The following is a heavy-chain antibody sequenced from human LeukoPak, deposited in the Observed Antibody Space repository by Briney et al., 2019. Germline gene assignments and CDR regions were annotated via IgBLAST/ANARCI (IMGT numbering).Heavy chain of an antibody. CDR1: GFTFSSYW. CDR3: ARDALYGDYAGNWFDP. J-gene: IGHJ5*02. CDR2: INSDGSST. Sequence: GGSLRLSYAASGFTFSSYWMHWVRQAPGKGLVWVSRINSDGSSTSYADSVKGRFTISRDNAKNTLYLQMNSLRAEDTAVYYCARDALYGDYAGNWFDPWGQGTLVTVSS. D-gene: IGHD4-17*01. V-gene: IGHV3-74*01.